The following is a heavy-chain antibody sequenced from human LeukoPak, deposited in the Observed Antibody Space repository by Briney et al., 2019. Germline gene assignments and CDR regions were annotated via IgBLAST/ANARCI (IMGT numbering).Heavy chain of an antibody. J-gene: IGHJ6*02. CDR1: GGSISSGAYY. CDR3: ARAVLYYYYGMDV. D-gene: IGHD1-14*01. CDR2: THYSGRT. Sequence: SETLSLTCTVSGGSISSGAYYWTWIRQHPGKGLEWIGYTHYSGRTYYNPSLKSRVTISVDTSKNQFSLKLSSMTAADTAVYYCARAVLYYYYGMDVWGQGTTVTVSS. V-gene: IGHV4-31*03.